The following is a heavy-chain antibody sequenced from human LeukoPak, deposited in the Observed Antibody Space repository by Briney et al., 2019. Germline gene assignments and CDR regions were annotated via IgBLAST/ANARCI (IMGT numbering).Heavy chain of an antibody. D-gene: IGHD3-10*01. CDR1: GYTFNTYG. CDR2: ISAYNGNT. V-gene: IGHV1-18*01. J-gene: IGHJ6*03. CDR3: ARASYGSGVMDV. Sequence: GASVKVSCKASGYTFNTYGINWVRQAPGQGLEWMGWISAYNGNTNYAQKLQGRVTMTTDTSTSTAYMELRSLRSDDTAVYYCARASYGSGVMDVWGKGTTVTVSS.